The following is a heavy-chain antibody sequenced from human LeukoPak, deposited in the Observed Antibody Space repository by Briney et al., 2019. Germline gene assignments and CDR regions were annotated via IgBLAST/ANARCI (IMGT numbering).Heavy chain of an antibody. D-gene: IGHD3-22*01. V-gene: IGHV4-61*01. CDR1: GGSVSSSNYY. CDR2: IYYSGST. J-gene: IGHJ4*02. CDR3: ARALGGYLWYFDY. Sequence: PSETLSLTCTVSGGSVSSSNYYWSWIRQPPGKGLEWIGYIYYSGSTNYNPSLKSRVTISVDTSKNQFSLKLSSVTAADTAVYYCARALGGYLWYFDYWGQGTLVTVSS.